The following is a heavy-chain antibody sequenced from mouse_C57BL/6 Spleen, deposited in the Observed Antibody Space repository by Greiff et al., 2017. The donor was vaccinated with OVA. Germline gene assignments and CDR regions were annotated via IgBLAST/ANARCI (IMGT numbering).Heavy chain of an antibody. V-gene: IGHV1-75*01. CDR3: ARPTVVSHAMDY. D-gene: IGHD1-1*01. J-gene: IGHJ4*01. CDR1: GYTFTDYY. Sequence: QVQLKESGPELVKPGASVKISCKASGYTFTDYYINWVKQRPGQGLEWIGWIFPGSGSTYYNEKFKGKATLTVDKSSSTAYMLLSSLTSEDSAVYFCARPTVVSHAMDYWGQGTSVTVSS. CDR2: IFPGSGST.